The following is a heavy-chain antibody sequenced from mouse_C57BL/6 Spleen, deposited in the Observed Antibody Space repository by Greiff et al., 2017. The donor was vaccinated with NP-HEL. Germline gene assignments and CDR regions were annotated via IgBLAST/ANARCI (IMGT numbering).Heavy chain of an antibody. D-gene: IGHD2-1*01. CDR1: GYAFSSSW. CDR2: IYPGDGDT. Sequence: VQLQQSGPELVKPGASVKISCKASGYAFSSSWMNWVKQRPGKGLEWIGRIYPGDGDTNYNGKFKGKATLTADKSSSTAYMQLSSLTSEDSAVYFCARYGNYDYAMDYWGKGTSVTVSS. V-gene: IGHV1-82*01. J-gene: IGHJ4*01. CDR3: ARYGNYDYAMDY.